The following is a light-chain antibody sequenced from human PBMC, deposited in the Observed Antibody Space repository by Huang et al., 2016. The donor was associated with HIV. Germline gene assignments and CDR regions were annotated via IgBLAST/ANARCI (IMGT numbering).Light chain of an antibody. CDR3: QQSYSTPS. V-gene: IGKV1-39*01. CDR1: QSITSY. CDR2: SAS. J-gene: IGKJ2*03. Sequence: DIQMTQSPSSLSASVGDRVTITCRAGQSITSYLNWYQQKPGKAPKLLISSASSLQSGVPSRFSGSGSGTDFTLTISSLQPEDFATYYCQQSYSTPSFGQGTKVEIK.